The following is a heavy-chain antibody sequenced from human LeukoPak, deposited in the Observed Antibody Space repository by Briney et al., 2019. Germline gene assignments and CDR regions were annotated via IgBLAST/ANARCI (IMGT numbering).Heavy chain of an antibody. Sequence: ASVKVSCKASGYTFTGYYMHWVRQAPGQGLEWMGWINPNSGGTNYAQKFQGRVTMTRDTSINTVYMELSRLRSDDTAVYYCARDLMGPPDILTGYYYDVWGQGTLVTVSS. CDR2: INPNSGGT. D-gene: IGHD3-9*01. CDR3: ARDLMGPPDILTGYYYDV. V-gene: IGHV1-2*02. J-gene: IGHJ4*02. CDR1: GYTFTGYY.